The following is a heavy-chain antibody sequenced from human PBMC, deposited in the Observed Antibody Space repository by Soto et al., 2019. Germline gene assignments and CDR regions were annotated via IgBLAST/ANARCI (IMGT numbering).Heavy chain of an antibody. Sequence: QVQLQESGPGLVEPSQTLSLTCNVSGDSISSGGYHWSWIRQHPGKGLEWIVYIYYSGDTYYNPSLKGRVALSVHTSKKQFSLNLSSATAADTAVYYCARLAYSSRGGQFFDYWGQGVLVTVSS. CDR1: GDSISSGGYH. V-gene: IGHV4-31*03. J-gene: IGHJ4*02. CDR3: ARLAYSSRGGQFFDY. D-gene: IGHD6-13*01. CDR2: IYYSGDT.